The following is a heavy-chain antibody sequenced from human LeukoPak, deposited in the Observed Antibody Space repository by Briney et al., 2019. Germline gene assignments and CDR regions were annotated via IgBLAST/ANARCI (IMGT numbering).Heavy chain of an antibody. V-gene: IGHV3-33*01. J-gene: IGHJ4*02. CDR1: GLIFSSYA. CDR2: IWYDGNDK. Sequence: GRSLRLSCAASGLIFSSYAMHWVRQAPGKGLEWVALIWYDGNDKYYADSVKGRFTISRDNSKYTLYLQMNSLRAEDTAVYYCARGLEGIDYWGQGTLVTASS. CDR3: ARGLEGIDY. D-gene: IGHD1-1*01.